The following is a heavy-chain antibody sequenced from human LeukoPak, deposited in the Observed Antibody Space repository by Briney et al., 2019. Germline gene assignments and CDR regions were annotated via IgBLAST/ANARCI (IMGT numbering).Heavy chain of an antibody. CDR1: GYTFTNYY. J-gene: IGHJ4*02. Sequence: ASVKVSCKTSGYTFTNYYIHWVRQAPGQGLEWMGRIDPNTGGTKSAKNFQGRVTMTRDTSISTAYMALSGLRSDDTAVYYCASLYDIVGTTVDYWGQGTLVTVSS. V-gene: IGHV1-2*06. CDR2: IDPNTGGT. CDR3: ASLYDIVGTTVDY. D-gene: IGHD1-26*01.